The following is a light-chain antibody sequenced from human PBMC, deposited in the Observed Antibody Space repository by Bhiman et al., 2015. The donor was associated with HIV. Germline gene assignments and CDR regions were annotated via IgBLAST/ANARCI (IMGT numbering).Light chain of an antibody. CDR3: SSYTSSSTYV. CDR1: SSNIGAGYD. CDR2: GNF. J-gene: IGLJ1*01. V-gene: IGLV1-40*01. Sequence: QSVLTQPPSVSGAPGQRVTISCTGSSSNIGAGYDVHWYQQLPGTAPKVLIYGNFNRPSGVPDRFSGSKSGTSASLAIAGLQAEDEADYYCSSYTSSSTYVFGTGTKVTVL.